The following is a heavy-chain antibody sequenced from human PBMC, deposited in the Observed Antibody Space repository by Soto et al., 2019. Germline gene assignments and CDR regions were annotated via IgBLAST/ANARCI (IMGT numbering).Heavy chain of an antibody. V-gene: IGHV1-2*04. CDR3: ARADDDYGDYGGFPWNMDV. D-gene: IGHD4-17*01. CDR2: INPNSGGT. J-gene: IGHJ6*03. Sequence: QVQLVQSGAEVKKPGASVKVSCKASGYTFTGYYMHWVRQAPGQGLEWMGWINPNSGGTNYAQKFQGWVTMTRDTSISTAYMELSRLRSDDTAVYYCARADDDYGDYGGFPWNMDVWGKGTTVTVSS. CDR1: GYTFTGYY.